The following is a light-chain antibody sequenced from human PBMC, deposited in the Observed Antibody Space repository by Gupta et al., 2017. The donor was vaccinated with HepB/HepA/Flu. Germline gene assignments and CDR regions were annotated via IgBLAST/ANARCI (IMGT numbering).Light chain of an antibody. Sequence: QSALTQPPSASGSPGRSVTISCTVSNSDVGHSDFVSWYQQYPGKPPRLIIFEVYRRPSGVADRFAGNKSGNTASLTVAGHQAEDEADYYCFAYAVANNYVFGTGTTVTV. CDR3: FAYAVANNYV. CDR1: NSDVGHSDF. J-gene: IGLJ1*01. CDR2: EVY. V-gene: IGLV2-8*01.